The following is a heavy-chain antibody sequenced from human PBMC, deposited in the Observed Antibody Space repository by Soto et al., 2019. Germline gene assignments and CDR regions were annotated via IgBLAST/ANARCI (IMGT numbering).Heavy chain of an antibody. CDR2: IWYDGSNK. J-gene: IGHJ6*02. V-gene: IGHV3-33*01. CDR3: AREDRISALRYFDRDGGMDV. D-gene: IGHD3-9*01. CDR1: GFTFSSYG. Sequence: GGSLRLSCAASGFTFSSYGMHWVRQAPGKGLEWVAVIWYDGSNKYYADSVKGRFTISRDNSKNTLYLQMNSLRAEDTAVYYCAREDRISALRYFDRDGGMDVWGQGTTVTVSS.